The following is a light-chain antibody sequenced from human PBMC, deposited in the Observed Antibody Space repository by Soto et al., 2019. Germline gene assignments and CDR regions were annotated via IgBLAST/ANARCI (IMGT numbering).Light chain of an antibody. CDR3: QQSDSLPIT. CDR2: DAS. V-gene: IGKV1-33*01. Sequence: DIQMIQSPSSLSASVGDRVTITCRASQDISNYLNWYQQRPGKAPKLLIYDASNLERGVPSRFSGTRSGTHFTFAITSLQPEDVATYYCQQSDSLPITFGQGTRLEI. J-gene: IGKJ5*01. CDR1: QDISNY.